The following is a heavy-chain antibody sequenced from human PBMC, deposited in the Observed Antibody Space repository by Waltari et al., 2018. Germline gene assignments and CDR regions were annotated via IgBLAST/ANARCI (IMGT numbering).Heavy chain of an antibody. D-gene: IGHD3-3*01. J-gene: IGHJ4*02. Sequence: QLQLQESGPGLVKPSETLSLTCTVSGGSISSSSYYWGWIRQPPGKGLEWIGSIYYSGSTYYNPSLKSRVTISVDTSKNQFSLKLSSVTAADTAVYYCASFLEWLFVDYWGQGTLVTVSS. CDR2: IYYSGST. V-gene: IGHV4-39*07. CDR3: ASFLEWLFVDY. CDR1: GGSISSSSYY.